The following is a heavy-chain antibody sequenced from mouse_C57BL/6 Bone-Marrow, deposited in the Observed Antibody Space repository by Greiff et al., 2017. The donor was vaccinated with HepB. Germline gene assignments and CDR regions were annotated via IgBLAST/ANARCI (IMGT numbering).Heavy chain of an antibody. D-gene: IGHD2-1*01. Sequence: QVQLQQSGAELVRPGTSVKMSCKASGYTFTNYWIGWAKQRPGHGLEWIGDIYPGGGYTNYNEKFKGKATLTADKSSSTAYMQFSSLTSEDSASYYCARHYGNSTWFAYGGQGTLVTVSA. CDR3: ARHYGNSTWFAY. CDR2: IYPGGGYT. J-gene: IGHJ3*01. CDR1: GYTFTNYW. V-gene: IGHV1-63*01.